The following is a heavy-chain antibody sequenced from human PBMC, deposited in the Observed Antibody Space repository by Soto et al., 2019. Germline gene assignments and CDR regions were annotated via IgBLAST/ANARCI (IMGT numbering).Heavy chain of an antibody. Sequence: GGSLRLSCAASGFTFSSYGMHWVRQAPGKGLEWVAVIWYDGSNKYYADSVKGRFTISRDNSKNTLYLQMNSLRAEDTAVYYCARDRGQWLSTCFDFWGQGTLVTVSS. CDR2: IWYDGSNK. CDR3: ARDRGQWLSTCFDF. V-gene: IGHV3-33*01. J-gene: IGHJ4*02. CDR1: GFTFSSYG. D-gene: IGHD6-19*01.